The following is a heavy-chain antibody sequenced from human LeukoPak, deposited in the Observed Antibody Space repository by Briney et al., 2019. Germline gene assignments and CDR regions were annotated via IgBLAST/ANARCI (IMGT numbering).Heavy chain of an antibody. Sequence: SETLSLTCAVYGGSFSGYYWSWIRQPPGKGLEWVGEINHSGSTNYNPSLKSRVTISVEKSKNQFSLKLSSVTAADTAVYYCAKQRRSAYNYGSGSAFDIWGQGTMVTVSS. CDR2: INHSGST. V-gene: IGHV4-34*01. J-gene: IGHJ3*02. D-gene: IGHD3-10*01. CDR3: AKQRRSAYNYGSGSAFDI. CDR1: GGSFSGYY.